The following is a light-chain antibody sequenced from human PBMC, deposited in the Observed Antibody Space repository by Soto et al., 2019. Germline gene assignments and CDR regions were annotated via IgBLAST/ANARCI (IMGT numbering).Light chain of an antibody. V-gene: IGKV3-20*01. CDR2: GAS. CDR3: QQYAESPTT. J-gene: IGKJ1*01. CDR1: QSVISSH. Sequence: EIVLTQSPDTLSLSPGEGATLSCRASQSVISSHLAWYQQKPGQAPRLLIYGASKRATGVPDRVSGSGSGTDFILTISRLEPEDFAVYFCQQYAESPTTFGQGTKVEIK.